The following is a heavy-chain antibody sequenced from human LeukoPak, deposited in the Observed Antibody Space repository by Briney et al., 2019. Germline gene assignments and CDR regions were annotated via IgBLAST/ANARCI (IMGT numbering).Heavy chain of an antibody. CDR1: GFTFSSYA. D-gene: IGHD6-13*01. CDR3: TTGVSSSWYYFDY. CDR2: IKSKTDGGTT. Sequence: GGSLRLSCAASGFTFSSYAMHWVRQAPGKGLEWVGRIKSKTDGGTTDYAAPVKGRFTISRDDSKNTLYLQMNSLKTEDTAVYYCTTGVSSSWYYFDYWGQGTLVTVSS. J-gene: IGHJ4*02. V-gene: IGHV3-15*01.